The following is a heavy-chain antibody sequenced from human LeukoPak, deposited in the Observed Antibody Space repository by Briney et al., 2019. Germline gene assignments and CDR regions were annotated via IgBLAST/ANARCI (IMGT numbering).Heavy chain of an antibody. CDR1: GFTFSSYD. V-gene: IGHV3-30*18. J-gene: IGHJ4*02. CDR2: ISYDGSNK. D-gene: IGHD4/OR15-4a*01. CDR3: AKDRHYSSNVFDY. Sequence: GSLRLSCAASGFTFSSYDMHWARQAPGKGLEWVTLISYDGSNKYYEDSVKGRFTISRDNSKNTLYLQMNSLRAEDTAVYYCAKDRHYSSNVFDYWGQGTMVTVSS.